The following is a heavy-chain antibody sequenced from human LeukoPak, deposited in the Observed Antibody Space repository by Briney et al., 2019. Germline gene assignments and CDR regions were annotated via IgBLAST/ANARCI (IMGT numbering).Heavy chain of an antibody. CDR3: FRDQAGGPDN. Sequence: GASVTVSCKASGYTFPNYAMNWVRQDPGQGSEWIGWVKTNPGNPTYAQGFAVRFAFSLDTSFSTAYLQLNSLKADGPAIDYVFRDQAGGPDNWGQGTLVTVSS. CDR2: VKTNPGNP. CDR1: GYTFPNYA. D-gene: IGHD2-15*01. J-gene: IGHJ4*02. V-gene: IGHV7-4-1*02.